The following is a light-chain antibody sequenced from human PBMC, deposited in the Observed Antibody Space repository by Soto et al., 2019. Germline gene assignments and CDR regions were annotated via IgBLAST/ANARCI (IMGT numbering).Light chain of an antibody. V-gene: IGKV2-24*01. Sequence: DIVLTQTPLSSPVTLGQPASISCRSSQSLVYSDGNTYLSWLQQRPGQPPRLLIYQVSNQFSGVPDRFSGSGAGTDFTLKISRVEAEDVGVYCGVQFSNFPRTFGQGTKVEIK. CDR1: QSLVYSDGNTY. J-gene: IGKJ1*01. CDR3: VQFSNFPRT. CDR2: QVS.